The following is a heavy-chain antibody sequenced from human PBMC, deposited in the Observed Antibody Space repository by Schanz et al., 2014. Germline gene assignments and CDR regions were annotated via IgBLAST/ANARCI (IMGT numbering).Heavy chain of an antibody. D-gene: IGHD5-12*01. CDR2: MNPNSGTT. J-gene: IGHJ4*02. CDR3: ARAFGGYDPAGALDY. Sequence: QVQLIQSGAEVKKPGASVKVSCTASGYTFTSYDINWVRQAPGQGLEWLGWMNPNSGTTSYAQKFQGWVTMTRDTSISTAYMELSRLKSDDTAVYYCARAFGGYDPAGALDYWGQGTLVTVSS. V-gene: IGHV1-2*04. CDR1: GYTFTSYD.